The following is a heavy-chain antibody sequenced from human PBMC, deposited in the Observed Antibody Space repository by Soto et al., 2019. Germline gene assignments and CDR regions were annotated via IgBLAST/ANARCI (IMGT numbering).Heavy chain of an antibody. D-gene: IGHD2-15*01. CDR1: GGSISSGDYY. J-gene: IGHJ4*02. V-gene: IGHV4-30-4*01. CDR2: IYYSGST. CDR3: AGDVDSSGGSCYARGLGFDY. Sequence: QVQLQESGPGMVKPSQTLSLTCTVCGGSISSGDYYWSWIRQPPGKGLEWIGYIYYSGSTYYNPTLKSRVTITVDTNKNQYALKLSSVPAADTAVYYWAGDVDSSGGSCYARGLGFDYWGQGTLVTVSS.